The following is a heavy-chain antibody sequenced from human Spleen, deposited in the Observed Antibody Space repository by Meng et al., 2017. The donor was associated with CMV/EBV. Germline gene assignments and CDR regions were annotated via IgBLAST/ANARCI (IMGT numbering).Heavy chain of an antibody. V-gene: IGHV3-23*01. J-gene: IGHJ2*01. CDR2: ISGSGAGT. Sequence: GGSLRLSCAASGFTFSNYAMSWVRQAPGKGLEWVSGISGSGAGTYYADSVKGRFTVSRDNSKNTLFLQMNSLRADDTAVYYCAKRSGGYWYFDLWGRGTLVTVSS. D-gene: IGHD2-15*01. CDR1: GFTFSNYA. CDR3: AKRSGGYWYFDL.